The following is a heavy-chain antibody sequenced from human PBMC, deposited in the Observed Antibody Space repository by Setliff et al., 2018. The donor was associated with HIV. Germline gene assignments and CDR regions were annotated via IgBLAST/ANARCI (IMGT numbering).Heavy chain of an antibody. Sequence: SETLSLTCAVYGGSFSGYYWSWIRQPPGKGLEWIGEINHSGSTNYNPSLKSRVTISVDTSKNQFSLKLSSVTAADTAVYYCVRGGSYHDYWGQGTLVTVSS. CDR2: INHSGST. CDR3: VRGGSYHDY. CDR1: GGSFSGYY. D-gene: IGHD1-26*01. V-gene: IGHV4-34*01. J-gene: IGHJ4*02.